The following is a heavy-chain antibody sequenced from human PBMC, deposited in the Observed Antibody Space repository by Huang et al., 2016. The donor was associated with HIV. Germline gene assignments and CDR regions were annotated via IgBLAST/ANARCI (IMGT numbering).Heavy chain of an antibody. D-gene: IGHD3-10*01. CDR3: ARHREGPVAYYSGWGSHLNYMDV. CDR1: GGSIRSSDYH. CDR2: IYYKGST. J-gene: IGHJ6*03. V-gene: IGHV4-39*01. Sequence: QLLLQESGPGLVKPSEALALTCAVSGGSIRSSDYHWGWIRQPPGKGLEGVGRIYYKGSTHHSPTLRSRVTIAVDTSKNLFFLNLTSMTAADTAVYYCARHREGPVAYYSGWGSHLNYMDVWGRGRTVVVSS.